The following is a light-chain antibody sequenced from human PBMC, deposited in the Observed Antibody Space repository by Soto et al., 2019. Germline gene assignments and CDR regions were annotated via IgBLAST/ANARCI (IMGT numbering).Light chain of an antibody. CDR2: AAS. CDR1: QDISNY. V-gene: IGKV1-27*01. J-gene: IGKJ2*01. Sequence: DIQMTQSPSSLSASVGDRVTITCRASQDISNYLAWYQQKPGKVPKLLIYAASTLESGVPSRFSGSGSGTDFTLTISSLQPEDVATYYCQKYNSAPQTFGQGTELEIK. CDR3: QKYNSAPQT.